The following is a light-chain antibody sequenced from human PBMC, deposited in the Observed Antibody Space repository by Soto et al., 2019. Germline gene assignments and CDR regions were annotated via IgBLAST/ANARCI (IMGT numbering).Light chain of an antibody. CDR2: STN. V-gene: IGLV7-43*01. CDR1: TGAVTSSNY. CDR3: LLSYGGQLGV. Sequence: QAVVTQEPSLTVSPGGTVTLTCAVYTGAVTSSNYPNWFQQKPGQAPRALIYSTNHKYSWTPARFSGSLLGGKAALTLSGVQPEDEADYYCLLSYGGQLGVFGGGTQLTVL. J-gene: IGLJ3*02.